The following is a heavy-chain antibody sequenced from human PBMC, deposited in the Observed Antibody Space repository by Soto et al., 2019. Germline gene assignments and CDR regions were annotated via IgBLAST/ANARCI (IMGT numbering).Heavy chain of an antibody. V-gene: IGHV4-59*01. Sequence: PSETLSLTCTVSGGSISSYYWSWIRQPPGKGLEWIGYIYYSGSTNYNPSLKSRVTISVDTSKNQFSLKLSSVTAADTAVYYCAREHFGSGSYGSFDPWGQGTLVTVSS. D-gene: IGHD3-10*01. CDR2: IYYSGST. CDR1: GGSISSYY. J-gene: IGHJ5*02. CDR3: AREHFGSGSYGSFDP.